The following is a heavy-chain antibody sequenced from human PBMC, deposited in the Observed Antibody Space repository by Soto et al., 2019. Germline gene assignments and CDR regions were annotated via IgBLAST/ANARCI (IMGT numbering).Heavy chain of an antibody. D-gene: IGHD6-19*01. CDR1: GFTFSSYA. CDR3: ATWGQWLYYYYGMDV. V-gene: IGHV3-23*01. Sequence: GGSLRLSCAASGFTFSSYAMSWVRQAPGKGLEWVSAISGSGGSTYYADSAKGWFTISRDNSKNTLYLQMNSLRAEDTAVYYCATWGQWLYYYYGMDVWGQGTTVTVSS. CDR2: ISGSGGST. J-gene: IGHJ6*02.